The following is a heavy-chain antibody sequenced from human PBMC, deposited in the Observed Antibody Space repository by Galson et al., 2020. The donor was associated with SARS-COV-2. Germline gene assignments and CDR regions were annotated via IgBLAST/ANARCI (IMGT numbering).Heavy chain of an antibody. D-gene: IGHD3-9*01. J-gene: IGHJ4*02. CDR1: GYTFTGYY. Sequence: ASVTVSCKASGYTFTGYYMHWVRQAPGQGLEWMGWINPNSGGTNYAQKFQGRVTMTRDTSISTAYMELSRLRSDDTAVYYCARSADVLRYFDWLSTPVDYWGQGTLVTVSS. V-gene: IGHV1-2*02. CDR2: INPNSGGT. CDR3: ARSADVLRYFDWLSTPVDY.